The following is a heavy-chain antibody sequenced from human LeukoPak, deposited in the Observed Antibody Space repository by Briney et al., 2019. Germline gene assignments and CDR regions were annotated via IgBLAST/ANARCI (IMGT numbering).Heavy chain of an antibody. CDR2: FYYSGST. Sequence: SVTLSLTCTVSGGSISSSSYYWGWIRQPPGKGLEWIGSFYYSGSTYYNPSLKSRVTKSVDTSKNQFSLKLSSVTAADTAVYYCAREAGYYGSGSYSGAFDIWGQGTMVTVSS. J-gene: IGHJ3*02. V-gene: IGHV4-39*02. CDR1: GGSISSSSYY. CDR3: AREAGYYGSGSYSGAFDI. D-gene: IGHD3-10*01.